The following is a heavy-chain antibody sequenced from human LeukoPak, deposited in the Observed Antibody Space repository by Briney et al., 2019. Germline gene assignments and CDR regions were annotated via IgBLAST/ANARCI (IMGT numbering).Heavy chain of an antibody. V-gene: IGHV3-23*01. Sequence: TGGPLRLSCAASGFTFSSYAMTWVRQAPGKGLEWVSAISGSGGNTYYADSVKGRFTISRDNSKNTLYLQMNSLRAEDTAVYYCAKEPWFRDYWGQGTLVTVSS. D-gene: IGHD3-10*01. CDR1: GFTFSSYA. CDR3: AKEPWFRDY. J-gene: IGHJ4*02. CDR2: ISGSGGNT.